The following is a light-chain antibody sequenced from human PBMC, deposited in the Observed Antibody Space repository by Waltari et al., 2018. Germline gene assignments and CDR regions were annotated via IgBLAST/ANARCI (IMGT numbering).Light chain of an antibody. Sequence: EIILTQSPGTLSLSPGERATLPCRARKSVTSNSLAWYQQKPGQAPGLIIYGSFNRATGIPDRFSGSGSGTDFTLTIIRLEPEDLAVYYCQHYGTTPRTFGRGTKVEL. J-gene: IGKJ1*01. CDR2: GSF. V-gene: IGKV3-20*01. CDR1: KSVTSNS. CDR3: QHYGTTPRT.